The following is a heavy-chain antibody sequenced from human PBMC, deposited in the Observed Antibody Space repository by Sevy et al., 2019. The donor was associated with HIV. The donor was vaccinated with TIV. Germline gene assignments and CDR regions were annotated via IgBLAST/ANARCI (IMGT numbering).Heavy chain of an antibody. CDR1: GFTLSSYG. CDR2: IRYDGSNK. CDR3: LRSGGAYDDGFDP. D-gene: IGHD3-16*01. J-gene: IGHJ5*02. V-gene: IGHV3-33*01. Sequence: GGSLRLSCAASGFTLSSYGMHWVRQAPGKGLEWVAVIRYDGSNKYYADSVKGRFTNSRDNSKKSLSLQMNSLRVDDTAVYYCLRSGGAYDDGFDPWGQGTLVTVSS.